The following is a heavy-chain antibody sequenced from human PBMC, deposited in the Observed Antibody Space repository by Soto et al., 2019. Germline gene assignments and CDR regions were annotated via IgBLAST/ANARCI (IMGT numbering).Heavy chain of an antibody. V-gene: IGHV4-59*12. J-gene: IGHJ3*02. CDR1: GGSISSYY. D-gene: IGHD5-18*01. Sequence: SETLSLTCTVSGGSISSYYWSWIRQPPGKGLEWIGYIYYSVSTNYNPSLKSRVTISVDTSKNQFSLKLSSVTAADTAVYYCARDNLVGHSYGNQIHALDNWGQGTKVTVSS. CDR3: ARDNLVGHSYGNQIHALDN. CDR2: IYYSVST.